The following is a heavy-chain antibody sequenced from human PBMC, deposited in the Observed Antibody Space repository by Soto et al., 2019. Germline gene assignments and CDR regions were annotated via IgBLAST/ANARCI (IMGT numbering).Heavy chain of an antibody. CDR1: GGTFSSYA. CDR2: IIPILGTA. D-gene: IGHD3-22*01. J-gene: IGHJ4*02. CDR3: ARDERPYYYDSSGYQTYYFDY. Sequence: ASVKVSCKASGGTFSSYAISWVRQAPGQGLEWMGGIIPILGTANYAQKFQGRVTITADKSTSTAYMELSSLRSEDTAVYYCARDERPYYYDSSGYQTYYFDYWGQGTLVTVSS. V-gene: IGHV1-69*10.